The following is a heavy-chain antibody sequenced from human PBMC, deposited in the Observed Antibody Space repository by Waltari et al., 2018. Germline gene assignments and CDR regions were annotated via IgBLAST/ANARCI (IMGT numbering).Heavy chain of an antibody. Sequence: QVQLQESGPGLVKPSETLSLTCAVSGYSISSGYYWGWIRQPPGKGLEWIGSIYHSGSTYYTPSLKRRVTISVDTSKNQFSLKLSSVTAADTAVYYCARSLVGATGGDAFDIWGQGTMVTVSS. CDR3: ARSLVGATGGDAFDI. CDR1: GYSISSGYY. V-gene: IGHV4-38-2*01. D-gene: IGHD1-26*01. J-gene: IGHJ3*02. CDR2: IYHSGST.